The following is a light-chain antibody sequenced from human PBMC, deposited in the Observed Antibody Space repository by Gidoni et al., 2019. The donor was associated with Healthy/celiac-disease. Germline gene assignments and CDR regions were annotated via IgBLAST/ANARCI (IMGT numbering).Light chain of an antibody. CDR3: QQYNNWPLYT. CDR1: QSVRSN. Sequence: EIVMTQSPATLPVSPGERATLSCRASQSVRSNLAWYQQKPGQAPRLLIYGASTRATGIPARFSGSGSGTEFTLTISSLQSEDFAVYYCQQYNNWPLYTFGQGTKLEI. CDR2: GAS. V-gene: IGKV3-15*01. J-gene: IGKJ2*01.